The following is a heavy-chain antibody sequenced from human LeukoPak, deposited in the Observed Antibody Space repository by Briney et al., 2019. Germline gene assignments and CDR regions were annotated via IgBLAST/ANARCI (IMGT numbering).Heavy chain of an antibody. CDR3: ARDRRARGLWFGQARGY. J-gene: IGHJ4*02. CDR1: VYTFNNFG. CDR2: ISVYNGDT. Sequence: ASVTVSCKASVYTFNNFGIRWVGPAPGQGLDWVGWISVYNGDTTYPETVQDRVTMTQDTSTSTVYMELRRLTSDDTAVYYCARDRRARGLWFGQARGYWGQGTQVTVSS. V-gene: IGHV1-18*01. D-gene: IGHD3-10*01.